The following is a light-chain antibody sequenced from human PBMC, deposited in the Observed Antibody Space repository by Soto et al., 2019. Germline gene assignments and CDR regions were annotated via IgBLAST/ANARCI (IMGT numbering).Light chain of an antibody. V-gene: IGKV1-39*01. Sequence: DIQMTQSPSSLSASVGDRVTITCRASQTIGTYLNWFQQKPGKAPKLLIYAASNLQSGVPSRFSGSGSGTDFTLTISSLQPQDFATYYCQESYSVPFFSFGPGTKVDI. J-gene: IGKJ3*01. CDR3: QESYSVPFFS. CDR1: QTIGTY. CDR2: AAS.